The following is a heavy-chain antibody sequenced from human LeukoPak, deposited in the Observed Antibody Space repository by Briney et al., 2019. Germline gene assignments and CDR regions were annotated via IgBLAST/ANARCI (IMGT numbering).Heavy chain of an antibody. CDR1: GFTFSSYA. CDR2: ISVSAGST. D-gene: IGHD3-10*02. J-gene: IGHJ6*04. V-gene: IGHV3-23*01. CDR3: AELGITMVGGV. Sequence: PGGSLRLSCAASGFTFSSYAMSWVRQAPGKGLEWVSAISVSAGSTYYADSVKGRFAISRDNSKNTLYLQMNSLRAEDTAVYYCAELGITMVGGVWGKGTTVTISS.